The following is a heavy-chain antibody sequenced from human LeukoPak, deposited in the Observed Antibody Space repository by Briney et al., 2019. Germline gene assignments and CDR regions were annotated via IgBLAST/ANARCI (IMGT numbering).Heavy chain of an antibody. CDR2: ISYDGSNK. D-gene: IGHD3-16*02. CDR1: GFTFSSYA. CDR3: ARDGRYDYVWGSYRSAFYYFDY. V-gene: IGHV3-30*04. J-gene: IGHJ4*02. Sequence: GRSLRLSCAASGFTFSSYAMHWVRQAPGKGLEWVAVISYDGSNKYYADPVKGRFTISRDNSKNTLYLQMNSLRAEDTAVYYCARDGRYDYVWGSYRSAFYYFDYWGQGTLVTVSS.